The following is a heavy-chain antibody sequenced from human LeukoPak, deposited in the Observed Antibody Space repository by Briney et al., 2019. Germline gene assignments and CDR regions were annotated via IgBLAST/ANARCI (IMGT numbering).Heavy chain of an antibody. CDR3: AKDSDYDSGSFDY. D-gene: IGHD3-10*01. J-gene: IGHJ4*02. Sequence: GGSLRLSCAASGFTFDDYVMHWVRQAPGKGLEWVSGINWNSGSIGYADSVKGRFTISRDNAKNSLYLQMNSLRAEDTALYYCAKDSDYDSGSFDYWGQGTLVTVSS. CDR2: INWNSGSI. CDR1: GFTFDDYV. V-gene: IGHV3-9*01.